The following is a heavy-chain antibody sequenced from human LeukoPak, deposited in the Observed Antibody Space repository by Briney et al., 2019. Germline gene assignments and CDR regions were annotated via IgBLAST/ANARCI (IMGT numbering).Heavy chain of an antibody. J-gene: IGHJ4*02. V-gene: IGHV4-39*01. Sequence: ASETLSLTCTVSGGSISSSSYYWGWIRQPPGTGLEWIGSIYYSGSTYYNPSLKSRVTISVDTSKNQFSLKLSSVTAADTAVYYCARTLGYCSGGSCHDDYWGQGTLVTVSS. CDR3: ARTLGYCSGGSCHDDY. CDR1: GGSISSSSYY. D-gene: IGHD2-15*01. CDR2: IYYSGST.